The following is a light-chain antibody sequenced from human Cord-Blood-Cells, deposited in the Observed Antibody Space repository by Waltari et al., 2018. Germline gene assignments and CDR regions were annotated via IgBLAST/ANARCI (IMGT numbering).Light chain of an antibody. Sequence: QAALSQPASVSGPTGHSITLSGPGTSTCHGRYNLCPWYQQHHGKAPKLMIYVVSKPPSGVSDRFSGSKSGNTASLTISGLQAEDEADYYCCSYAGSSTYVFGTGTKVTVL. V-gene: IGLV2-23*02. J-gene: IGLJ1*01. CDR1: STCHGRYNL. CDR3: CSYAGSSTYV. CDR2: VVS.